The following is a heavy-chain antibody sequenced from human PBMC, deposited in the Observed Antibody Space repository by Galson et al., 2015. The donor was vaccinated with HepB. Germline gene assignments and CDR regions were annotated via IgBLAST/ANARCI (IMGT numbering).Heavy chain of an antibody. Sequence: TLSLTCTVSGGSISSGGYYWSWIRQHPGKGLEWIGYIYYSGSTYYNPSLKSRVTISVDTSKNQFSLKLSSVTAADTAVYYCARARPGSGNWFDPWGQGTLVTVSS. CDR3: ARARPGSGNWFDP. D-gene: IGHD6-6*01. V-gene: IGHV4-31*03. J-gene: IGHJ5*02. CDR2: IYYSGST. CDR1: GGSISSGGYY.